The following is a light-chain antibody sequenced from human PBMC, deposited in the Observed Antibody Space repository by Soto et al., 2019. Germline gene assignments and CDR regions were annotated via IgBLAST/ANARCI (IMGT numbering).Light chain of an antibody. J-gene: IGKJ1*01. Sequence: EKLMTLSPATRSMSPGERATLSCRASQSVSSFLAWYQQKPGQAPRLLIYGASTRATGIPARFSGSGSGTEFTLTISSLQSEDFAVYYCQQYSNWPSWTFGQGTKVDIK. V-gene: IGKV3-15*01. CDR2: GAS. CDR1: QSVSSF. CDR3: QQYSNWPSWT.